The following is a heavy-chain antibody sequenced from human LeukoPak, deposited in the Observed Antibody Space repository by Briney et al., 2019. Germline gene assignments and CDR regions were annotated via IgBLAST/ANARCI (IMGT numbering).Heavy chain of an antibody. Sequence: VASVKVSCKASGYTFTGYYIHWVRQAPGQGLEWMGWINPNSGGTNYAQKFQGRVTMTRDTSISTAYMELSRLRSDDTAVYYCARVPRIHPSFDYWGQGTLVTVSS. J-gene: IGHJ4*02. V-gene: IGHV1-2*02. CDR3: ARVPRIHPSFDY. CDR1: GYTFTGYY. CDR2: INPNSGGT.